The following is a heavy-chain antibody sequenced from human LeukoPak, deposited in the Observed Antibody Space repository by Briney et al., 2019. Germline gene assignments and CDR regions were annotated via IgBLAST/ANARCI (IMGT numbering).Heavy chain of an antibody. CDR1: GGSISSGSYY. CDR2: IYTSGST. Sequence: SETLSLTCTVSGGSISSGSYYWSWIRQPAGKGLEWIGRIYTSGSTNYNPSLKSRVTISVDTSKNQFSLKLSSVTAADTAVYYCARHRANWGYYYYYYMDVWGKGTTVTISS. J-gene: IGHJ6*03. V-gene: IGHV4-61*02. CDR3: ARHRANWGYYYYYYMDV. D-gene: IGHD7-27*01.